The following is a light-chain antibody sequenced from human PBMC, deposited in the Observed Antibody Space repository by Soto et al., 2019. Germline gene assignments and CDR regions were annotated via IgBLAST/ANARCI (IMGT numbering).Light chain of an antibody. J-gene: IGKJ1*01. V-gene: IGKV3-20*01. Sequence: ENVLTQSPGTLSLSPGERATLSCRASQSVSSNYLAWYQHKPGQAPRLLIYGASSRATGIPDRFSGSGSGTDFTLTISRLEPEDFAVYYCQQYGGSPRTFGQGTKVEIK. CDR2: GAS. CDR3: QQYGGSPRT. CDR1: QSVSSNY.